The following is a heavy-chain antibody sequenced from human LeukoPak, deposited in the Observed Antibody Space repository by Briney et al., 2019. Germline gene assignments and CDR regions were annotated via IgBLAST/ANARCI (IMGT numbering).Heavy chain of an antibody. CDR2: FDPEDGET. Sequence: ASVKVSCKVSGYTLTELSMHWVRQAPGKGLEWMGGFDPEDGETIYAQKFQGRVTMTEDTSTDTAYMELSSLRSEDTAVYYCAIVVVATNWFDPWGQGTLVTVSS. J-gene: IGHJ5*02. CDR1: GYTLTELS. V-gene: IGHV1-24*01. CDR3: AIVVVATNWFDP. D-gene: IGHD2-15*01.